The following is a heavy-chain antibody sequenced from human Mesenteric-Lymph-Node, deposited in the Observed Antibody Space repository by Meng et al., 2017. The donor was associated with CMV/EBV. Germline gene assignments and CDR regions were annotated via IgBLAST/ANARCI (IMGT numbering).Heavy chain of an antibody. Sequence: GGSLRLSCAASGFTFSSYAMSWVRQAPGKGLEWVSAISGSGGSTYYADSVKGRFTISRDNSKNTLYLQMNSLRAEDTAVYYCAKRGEEYYHDSSGYYWYFDVWGRGTLVTVSS. CDR1: GFTFSSYA. CDR2: ISGSGGST. D-gene: IGHD3-22*01. J-gene: IGHJ2*01. CDR3: AKRGEEYYHDSSGYYWYFDV. V-gene: IGHV3-23*01.